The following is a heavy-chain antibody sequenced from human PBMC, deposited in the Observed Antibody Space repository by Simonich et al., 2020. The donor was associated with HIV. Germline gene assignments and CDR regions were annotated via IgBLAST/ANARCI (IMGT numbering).Heavy chain of an antibody. CDR1: GFTFSSYA. V-gene: IGHV3-23*01. CDR3: AKDVYYRGGLGDFIPGYCDY. CDR2: ISGSGGRT. Sequence: GGGLVQPGGSLRLSCAASGFTFSSYAMRWVRQAPGKGLEWVSPISGSGGRTYYAEPVNGRFTISRDNSKNMLYLQMNSLSAEDTAVYDCAKDVYYRGGLGDFIPGYCDYWGQGTLVTVSS. D-gene: IGHD3-10*01. J-gene: IGHJ4*02.